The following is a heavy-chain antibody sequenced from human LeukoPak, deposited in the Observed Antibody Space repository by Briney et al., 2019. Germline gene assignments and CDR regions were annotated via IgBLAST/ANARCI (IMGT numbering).Heavy chain of an antibody. Sequence: PSETLSLTCTVSGGSISSYYWSWIRQPPGKGLEWIGYIYYSGSTYYNPSLKSRVTISVDTSKNQFSLKLSSVTAADTAVYYCARGRTSYYYIDYWGQGTLVTVSS. CDR2: IYYSGST. CDR3: ARGRTSYYYIDY. CDR1: GGSISSYY. D-gene: IGHD2-15*01. V-gene: IGHV4-59*08. J-gene: IGHJ4*02.